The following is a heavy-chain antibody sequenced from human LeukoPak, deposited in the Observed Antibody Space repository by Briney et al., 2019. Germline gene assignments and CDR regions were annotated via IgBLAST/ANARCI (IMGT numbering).Heavy chain of an antibody. CDR2: INHSGST. V-gene: IGHV4-34*01. J-gene: IGHJ5*02. CDR1: GGSISNYY. Sequence: PSETLSLTCTVSGGSISNYYWNWIRQPPGKGLEWIGEINHSGSTNYNPSLKSRVTISVDTSKNQFSLKLNSVTAADTAVYYCARRYGAGRSGILTGYYRIGRGNWFDPWGQGTLVTVSS. CDR3: ARRYGAGRSGILTGYYRIGRGNWFDP. D-gene: IGHD3-9*01.